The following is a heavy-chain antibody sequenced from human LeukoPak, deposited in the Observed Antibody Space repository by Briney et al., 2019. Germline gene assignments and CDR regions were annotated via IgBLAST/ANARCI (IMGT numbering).Heavy chain of an antibody. CDR2: ISYDGSNK. CDR3: AKGDRIAVARPFDY. D-gene: IGHD6-19*01. CDR1: GFTFSSYA. J-gene: IGHJ4*02. V-gene: IGHV3-30-3*01. Sequence: GGSLRLSCAASGFTFSSYAMHWVRQAPGKGLEWVAVISYDGSNKYYADSVKGRFTISRDNSKNTLYLQMNSLRAEDTAVYYCAKGDRIAVARPFDYWGQGTLVTVSS.